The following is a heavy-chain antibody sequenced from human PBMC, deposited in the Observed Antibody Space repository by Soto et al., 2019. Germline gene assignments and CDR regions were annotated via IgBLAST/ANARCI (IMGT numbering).Heavy chain of an antibody. Sequence: GESLKISCKGSGYSFTSYWIGWVRQMPAKGLERMGIIYPGDSDTRYSPSFQGQVTISADQSTSTADLQWSSLKAKDTAMYYCARHTTRLYYYYNGMDVWGQGTTVTVS. J-gene: IGHJ6*02. V-gene: IGHV5-51*01. CDR1: GYSFTSYW. D-gene: IGHD1-26*01. CDR3: ARHTTRLYYYYNGMDV. CDR2: IYPGDSDT.